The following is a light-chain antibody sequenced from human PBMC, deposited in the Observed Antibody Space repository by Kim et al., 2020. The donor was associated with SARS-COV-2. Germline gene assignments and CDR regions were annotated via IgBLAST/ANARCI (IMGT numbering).Light chain of an antibody. CDR3: LQEYDYPLT. V-gene: IGKV1-6*01. CDR1: QGIRKD. J-gene: IGKJ4*01. Sequence: SASVGDRVTIACRASQGIRKDLAWYQQKPGAAPKLLIHDASNLQSGVPSRFSGSGSGTDFTLTINNLQPDDFATYYCLQEYDYPLTFGGGTKLEIK. CDR2: DAS.